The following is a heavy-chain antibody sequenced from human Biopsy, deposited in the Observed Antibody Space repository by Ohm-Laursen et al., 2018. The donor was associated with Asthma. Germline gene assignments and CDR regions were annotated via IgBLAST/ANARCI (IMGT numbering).Heavy chain of an antibody. J-gene: IGHJ5*02. D-gene: IGHD6-19*01. CDR2: IHYSGST. CDR1: GASIKTDDHY. V-gene: IGHV4-30-4*02. Sequence: SDTLSLTCTVSGASIKTDDHYWSWLRQPPGKGLEWFGFIHYSGSTSYNPPLKGGVTISVDTSKNQFSLKLSSVTAADTAVYYCARASVAASSNWFDPWGQGTLVTVSS. CDR3: ARASVAASSNWFDP.